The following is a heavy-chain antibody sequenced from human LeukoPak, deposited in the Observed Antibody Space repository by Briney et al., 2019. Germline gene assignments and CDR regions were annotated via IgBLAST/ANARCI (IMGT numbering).Heavy chain of an antibody. CDR3: ARTYYDFWSGYPHWFDP. J-gene: IGHJ5*02. CDR1: GGSNSSYY. D-gene: IGHD3-3*01. CDR2: IYYSGST. V-gene: IGHV4-59*01. Sequence: SETLSLTCTVSGGSNSSYYWSWIRQPPGKGLEWIGYIYYSGSTNYNPSLKSRVTISVDTSKNQFSLKLSSVTAADTAVYYCARTYYDFWSGYPHWFDPWGQGTLVTVSS.